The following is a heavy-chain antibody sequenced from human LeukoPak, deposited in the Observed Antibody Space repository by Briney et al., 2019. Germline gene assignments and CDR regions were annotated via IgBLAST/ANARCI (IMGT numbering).Heavy chain of an antibody. V-gene: IGHV2-5*02. CDR1: GFSLSSSGVG. J-gene: IGHJ3*02. D-gene: IGHD3-16*02. CDR3: AHRKYRDAFDI. CDR2: IYWDDDK. Sequence: SGPTLVKATQPLTLTRTFSGFSLSSSGVGGGCIRQPPTKALEWLALIYWDDDKRYSPSLKSGLTITKDTSKSQVVLTMTNMDPVDTATYYWAHRKYRDAFDIWGQGTMVTVSS.